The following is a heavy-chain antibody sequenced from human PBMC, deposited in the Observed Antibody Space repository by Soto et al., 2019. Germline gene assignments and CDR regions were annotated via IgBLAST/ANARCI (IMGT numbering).Heavy chain of an antibody. CDR1: GFTFSSYA. CDR2: ISYDGSNK. J-gene: IGHJ6*02. V-gene: IGHV3-30*09. D-gene: IGHD2-2*01. Sequence: QVQLVESGGGVVQPGRSLRLSCAASGFTFSSYAMHWVRQAPGKGLEWGAVISYDGSNKYYADSVWIRFAISRDNTKNTLYLQMSSLRAEDTAVYYCARDRGLGPAAIQYYYGMDVWGQGTTVTDSS. CDR3: ARDRGLGPAAIQYYYGMDV.